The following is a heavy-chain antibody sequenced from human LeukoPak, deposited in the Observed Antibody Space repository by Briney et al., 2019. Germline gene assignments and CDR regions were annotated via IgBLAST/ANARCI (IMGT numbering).Heavy chain of an antibody. Sequence: GESLRLSCAASGFTFSSYAMSWVRQAPGKGLEWVSGISGSGGSTHYADSVKGRFTISRDNSKNTLYLQMNSLRAEDTAVYYCAKDYPWGDIAAAGTAIDYWGQGTLVTVSS. CDR1: GFTFSSYA. V-gene: IGHV3-23*01. CDR2: ISGSGGST. J-gene: IGHJ4*02. CDR3: AKDYPWGDIAAAGTAIDY. D-gene: IGHD6-13*01.